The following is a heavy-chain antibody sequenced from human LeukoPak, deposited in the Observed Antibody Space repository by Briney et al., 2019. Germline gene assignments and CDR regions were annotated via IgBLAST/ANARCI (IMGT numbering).Heavy chain of an antibody. V-gene: IGHV3-74*01. CDR2: ISTDASST. D-gene: IGHD1-26*01. CDR3: ARARVGATQEIVFDY. J-gene: IGHJ4*02. Sequence: GGSLRLSCAGSGFTFSSYWMHWVRQAPGKGLVWVSRISTDASSTTYADSVKGRFTISRDNAKNSLYLQMNSLRAEDTAVYYCARARVGATQEIVFDYWGQGTLVTVSS. CDR1: GFTFSSYW.